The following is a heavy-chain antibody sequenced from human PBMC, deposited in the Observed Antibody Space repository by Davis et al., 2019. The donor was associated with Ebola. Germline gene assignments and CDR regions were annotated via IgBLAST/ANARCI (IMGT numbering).Heavy chain of an antibody. CDR2: IYASGSS. D-gene: IGHD3-16*02. J-gene: IGHJ4*02. Sequence: SETLSLTCSVSGDSITSGNYYWSWVRQHPVKGLEWIGYIYASGSSYYDPSLKSRVFISMDTSKNQFSLNVTSVTAADTAIYYCARGPRNYLVAYYFDCWGQGTPVTVSS. V-gene: IGHV4-31*03. CDR3: ARGPRNYLVAYYFDC. CDR1: GDSITSGNYY.